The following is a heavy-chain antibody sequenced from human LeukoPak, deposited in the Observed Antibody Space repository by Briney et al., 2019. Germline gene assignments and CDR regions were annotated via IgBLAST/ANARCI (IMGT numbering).Heavy chain of an antibody. CDR1: GFTFSSYA. Sequence: GGSLRLSCAASGFTFSSYAMSWVRQAPGKGLEWVSGFSVSGGSTYYADSVKGRFTISRDNSKNTLYLQMNSLRAEDTAVYYCAKHYYGSGSSTLWLWGQGTLVTVSS. D-gene: IGHD3-10*01. CDR2: FSVSGGST. J-gene: IGHJ4*02. CDR3: AKHYYGSGSSTLWL. V-gene: IGHV3-23*01.